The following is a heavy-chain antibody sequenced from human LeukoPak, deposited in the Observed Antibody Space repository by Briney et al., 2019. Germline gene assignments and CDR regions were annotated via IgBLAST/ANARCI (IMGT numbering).Heavy chain of an antibody. V-gene: IGHV3-30*02. J-gene: IGHJ4*02. CDR1: GFTFITSG. D-gene: IGHD6-25*01. CDR2: IQYDGSNE. CDR3: AKDYGSGKPFDY. Sequence: GGSLRLSCAASGFTFITSGMHWVHQAPGKGLEWVAFIQYDGSNEYYADSVKGRFTISRDNSKNTLFLQMNSLRAEDTAVYYCAKDYGSGKPFDYWGQGTLVTVSS.